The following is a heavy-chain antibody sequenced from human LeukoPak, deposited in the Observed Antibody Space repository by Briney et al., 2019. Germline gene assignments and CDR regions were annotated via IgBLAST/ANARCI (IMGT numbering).Heavy chain of an antibody. CDR2: INHSGST. CDR3: ARDPATSSTSCYIDY. V-gene: IGHV4-39*07. D-gene: IGHD2-2*02. CDR1: GGSISSSSYY. Sequence: SETLSLTCTVSGGSISSSSYYWSWIRQPPGKGLEWIGEINHSGSTNYNPSLKSRVTISVDTSKNQFSLKLSSVTAADTAVYYCARDPATSSTSCYIDYWGQGTLVTVSS. J-gene: IGHJ4*02.